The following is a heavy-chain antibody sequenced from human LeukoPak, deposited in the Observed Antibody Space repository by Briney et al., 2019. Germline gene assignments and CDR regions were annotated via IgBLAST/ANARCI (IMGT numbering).Heavy chain of an antibody. CDR1: GFPFNRNA. J-gene: IGHJ4*02. Sequence: GGSLRLSCAASGFPFNRNAISWARQAPGKGREWVSTIGGRGDKTFYADSVKGRFTISRDNSKNILHFQMSSLTGEDTALYYCVRRGDASSGWGDHDYWGQGALVTVSS. V-gene: IGHV3-23*01. CDR2: IGGRGDKT. CDR3: VRRGDASSGWGDHDY. D-gene: IGHD6-19*01.